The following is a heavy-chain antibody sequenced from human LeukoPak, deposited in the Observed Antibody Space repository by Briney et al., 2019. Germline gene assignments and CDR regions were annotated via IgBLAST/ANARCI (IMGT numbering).Heavy chain of an antibody. Sequence: PGGSLRLSCVASRFQFSSYAMSWVRQAPGKGLEWVSSISSSSSYIYYADSVKGRFTISRDNAKNSLYLQMNSLRAEDTAVYYCARGPKYQLLRSNWFDPWGQGTLVTVSS. V-gene: IGHV3-21*01. CDR3: ARGPKYQLLRSNWFDP. J-gene: IGHJ5*02. D-gene: IGHD2-2*01. CDR2: ISSSSSYI. CDR1: RFQFSSYA.